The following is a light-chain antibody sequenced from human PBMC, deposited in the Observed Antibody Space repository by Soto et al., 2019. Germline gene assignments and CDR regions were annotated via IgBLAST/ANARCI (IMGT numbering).Light chain of an antibody. Sequence: AIQMTQSPSSLSASVGDRVTITCRASQDIRKDLAWYQQKPGKAPQILIYGASTLQSGVASRLSGSGSGTDFTLTISSLQPEDSAAYYCLQDYNYPFTFGQGTKLDIK. CDR1: QDIRKD. CDR3: LQDYNYPFT. CDR2: GAS. J-gene: IGKJ2*01. V-gene: IGKV1-6*01.